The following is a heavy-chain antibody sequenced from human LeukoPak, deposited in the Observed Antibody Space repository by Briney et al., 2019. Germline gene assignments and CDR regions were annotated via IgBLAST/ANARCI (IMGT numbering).Heavy chain of an antibody. J-gene: IGHJ4*02. CDR3: ARDGRRGDWGAY. V-gene: IGHV3-11*01. CDR1: GFTFSDYY. Sequence: GGSLRLSCAASGFTFSDYYMSWIRQAPGKGLEWVSHISSSGSTIYYADSVKGRFTISRDKPKHSLHLPMNSLRVHHTAVYYCARDGRRGDWGAYWGQGNLVTVSS. CDR2: ISSSGSTI. D-gene: IGHD2-21*01.